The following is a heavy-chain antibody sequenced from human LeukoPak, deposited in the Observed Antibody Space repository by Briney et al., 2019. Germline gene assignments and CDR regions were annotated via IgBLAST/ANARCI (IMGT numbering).Heavy chain of an antibody. D-gene: IGHD3-9*01. CDR2: IYYSGST. Sequence: KPSETLSLTCTVSGDSISSSGNCWGWIRQPPGKGLEWIGSIYYSGSTYYNPSLKSRVTISVDTSKNQFSLKLSSVTAADTAVYYCARGDYDILTGQFDYWGQGTLVTVSS. V-gene: IGHV4-39*01. CDR3: ARGDYDILTGQFDY. J-gene: IGHJ4*02. CDR1: GDSISSSGNC.